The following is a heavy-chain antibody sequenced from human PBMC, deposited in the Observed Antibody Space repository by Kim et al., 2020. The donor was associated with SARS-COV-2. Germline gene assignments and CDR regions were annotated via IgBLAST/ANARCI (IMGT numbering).Heavy chain of an antibody. CDR2: LYYSGST. J-gene: IGHJ5*01. D-gene: IGHD4-17*01. Sequence: SETLSLTCSVSGDSVTNSNYYWSWIRQPPGVGLVWFASLYYSGSTNYNPCRNSPVTLSLDTSNNHCSLKLTSLTAADTAMYYCARVDYLGWFDSWCRGTLVTVSS. CDR3: ARVDYLGWFDS. V-gene: IGHV4-61*03. CDR1: GDSVTNSNYY.